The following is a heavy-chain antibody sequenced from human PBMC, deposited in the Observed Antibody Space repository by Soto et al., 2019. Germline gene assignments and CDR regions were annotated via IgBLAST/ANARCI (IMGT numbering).Heavy chain of an antibody. Sequence: SETLSLTCAVYGGSFSGYYWSWIRQPPGKGLEWIGEINHSGSTNYNPSLKSRVTISVDTSKNQFSLKLSSVTAADTAVYYCARRGWYCSSTSCSNWFDPWGQGTLVTVS. CDR1: GGSFSGYY. J-gene: IGHJ5*02. CDR3: ARRGWYCSSTSCSNWFDP. CDR2: INHSGST. V-gene: IGHV4-34*01. D-gene: IGHD2-2*01.